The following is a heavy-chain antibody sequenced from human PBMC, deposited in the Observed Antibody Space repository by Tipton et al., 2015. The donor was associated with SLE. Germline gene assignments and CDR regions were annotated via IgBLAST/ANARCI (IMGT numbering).Heavy chain of an antibody. CDR2: ISWNSGSI. Sequence: RSLRLSCAASGFTFDDYAMHWVRQAPGKGLEWVSGISWNSGSIGYADSVKGRFTISRDNAKNSLYLQMNSLRAEDTAVYYCARDMWGYCTNGVGDGFDYWGQVTRVTVSS. V-gene: IGHV3-9*01. J-gene: IGHJ4*02. CDR3: ARDMWGYCTNGVGDGFDY. D-gene: IGHD2-8*01. CDR1: GFTFDDYA.